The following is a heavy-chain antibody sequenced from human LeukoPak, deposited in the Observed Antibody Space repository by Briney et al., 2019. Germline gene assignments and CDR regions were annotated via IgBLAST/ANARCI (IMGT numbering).Heavy chain of an antibody. V-gene: IGHV4-38-2*02. Sequence: PSETLSLTCTVSGYSISSGYYWGWIRQPPGKGLEWIGSIYRSGSTYYNPSLKSRVTISVDTSKNQFSLKLSSVTAADTAVYYCASGLLIFYDSSGPIDYWGQGTLVTVSS. D-gene: IGHD3-22*01. CDR3: ASGLLIFYDSSGPIDY. CDR1: GYSISSGYY. CDR2: IYRSGST. J-gene: IGHJ4*02.